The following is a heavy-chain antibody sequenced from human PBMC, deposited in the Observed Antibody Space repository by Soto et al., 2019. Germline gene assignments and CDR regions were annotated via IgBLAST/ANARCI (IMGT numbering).Heavy chain of an antibody. CDR2: ISSSVSTI. D-gene: IGHD6-19*01. Sequence: PGGSLRLSCAASGFTFSDYYMSWIRQAPGKGLEWVSYISSSVSTIYYADSVKGRFTISRDNAKNSLYLQMNSLRAEDTAVYHCARGHHSSAWYGTFGYWGQGTQVTVSS. J-gene: IGHJ4*02. CDR3: ARGHHSSAWYGTFGY. CDR1: GFTFSDYY. V-gene: IGHV3-11*01.